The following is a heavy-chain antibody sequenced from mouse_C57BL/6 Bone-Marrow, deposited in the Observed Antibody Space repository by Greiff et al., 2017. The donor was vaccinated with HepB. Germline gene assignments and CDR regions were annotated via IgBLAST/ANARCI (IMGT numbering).Heavy chain of an antibody. J-gene: IGHJ3*01. CDR1: GYTFTSYW. CDR2: IDPSDSYT. Sequence: QVQLQQPGAELVRPGTSVKLSCKASGYTFTSYWMHWVKQRPGQGLEWIGVIDPSDSYTNYNQKFKGKATLTVDTSSSTAYMQLSSLTSEDSAVYYCGYGNYGAYWGQGTLVTVSA. D-gene: IGHD2-10*02. CDR3: GYGNYGAY. V-gene: IGHV1-59*01.